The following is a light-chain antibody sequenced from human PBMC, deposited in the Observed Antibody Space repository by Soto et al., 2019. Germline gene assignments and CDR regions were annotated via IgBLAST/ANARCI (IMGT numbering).Light chain of an antibody. Sequence: QSALTQFASVSGSPGQSITISCTGTSSDVGSYNLVSWYQQYPGKAPKLMIYEGSKRPSGVSNRFSGSKSGNTASLTISGLQAEDEADYYCSSYAGSSTLVFGGGTKLTVL. CDR2: EGS. V-gene: IGLV2-23*01. CDR1: SSDVGSYNL. J-gene: IGLJ2*01. CDR3: SSYAGSSTLV.